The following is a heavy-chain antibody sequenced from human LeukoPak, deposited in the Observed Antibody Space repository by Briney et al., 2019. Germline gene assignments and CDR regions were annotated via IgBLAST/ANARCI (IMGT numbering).Heavy chain of an antibody. V-gene: IGHV3-48*01. CDR1: GFTFSSYS. J-gene: IGHJ1*01. D-gene: IGHD2-2*01. CDR3: ARDGYCSSTSCPKYFQH. Sequence: GGSLRLSCAASGFTFSSYSMNCVRQAPGKGLEWVSYISSSSSTIYYADSVKGRFTISRDNAKNSLYLQMNSLRAEDTAVYYCARDGYCSSTSCPKYFQHWGQGTLVTVSS. CDR2: ISSSSSTI.